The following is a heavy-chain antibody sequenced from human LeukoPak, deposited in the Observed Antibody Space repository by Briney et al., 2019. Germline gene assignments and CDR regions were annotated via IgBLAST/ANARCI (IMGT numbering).Heavy chain of an antibody. Sequence: GGSLRLSCAASGFTFSSYWMHWVRQAPGKGLVWVSRINSDGSSTSYADSVKGRFTISRDNAKNTLYLQMNSLRAEDTAVYYCARRRDGYNLFAGFSEDDEYYFDYWGQGTLVTVSS. V-gene: IGHV3-74*01. CDR3: ARRRDGYNLFAGFSEDDEYYFDY. D-gene: IGHD5-24*01. CDR2: INSDGSST. J-gene: IGHJ4*02. CDR1: GFTFSSYW.